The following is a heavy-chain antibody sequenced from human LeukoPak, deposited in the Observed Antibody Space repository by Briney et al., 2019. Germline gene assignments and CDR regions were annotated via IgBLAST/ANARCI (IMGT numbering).Heavy chain of an antibody. CDR1: GFNLDGYA. CDR2: ISWNSASL. V-gene: IGHV3-9*03. D-gene: IGHD1-26*01. Sequence: GGSLRLSCAASGFNLDGYAMHWVRQAPGKGLEWVSGISWNSASLGYGDSVKGRFTISRDNAKNSLYLQMNSLRAEDMALYYCAKSGSSPDYYYCMDVWGNGTTVTVSS. J-gene: IGHJ6*03. CDR3: AKSGSSPDYYYCMDV.